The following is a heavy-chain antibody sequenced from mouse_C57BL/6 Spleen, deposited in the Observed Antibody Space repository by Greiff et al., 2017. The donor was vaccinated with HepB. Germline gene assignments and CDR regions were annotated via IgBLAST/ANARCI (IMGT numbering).Heavy chain of an antibody. CDR1: GYAFSSYW. CDR3: ARSDSSGYWAY. J-gene: IGHJ3*01. V-gene: IGHV1-80*01. D-gene: IGHD3-2*02. Sequence: VKLMESGAELVKPGASVKISCKASGYAFSSYWMNWVKQRPGKGLEWIGQIYPGDGDTNYNGKFKGKATLTADKSSSTAYMQLSSLTSEDSAVYFCARSDSSGYWAYWGQGTLVTVSA. CDR2: IYPGDGDT.